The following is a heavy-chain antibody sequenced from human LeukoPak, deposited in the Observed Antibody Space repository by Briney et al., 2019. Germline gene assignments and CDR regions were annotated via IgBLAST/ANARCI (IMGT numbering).Heavy chain of an antibody. CDR2: ISGSGGST. J-gene: IGHJ4*02. Sequence: PGGSLRLSCAASGFTFSSYAMSWVRQAPGKGLEWVSAISGSGGSTYYADAVKGRFTISRDNSKNTLYLQMNSLRAEDTAVYYCAKEPFYYYDSSGYSPDYWGQGTLVTVSS. V-gene: IGHV3-23*01. D-gene: IGHD3-22*01. CDR3: AKEPFYYYDSSGYSPDY. CDR1: GFTFSSYA.